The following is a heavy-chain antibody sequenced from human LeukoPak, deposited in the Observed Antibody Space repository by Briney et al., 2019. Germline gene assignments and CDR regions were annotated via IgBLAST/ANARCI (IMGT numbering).Heavy chain of an antibody. Sequence: GGSLRLSCAASGFTLRSYTVNWVRQAPGKGLEWVSYISSSSSTIYYADSVKGRFTISRDNAKNSLYLQMNSLRAEDTAVYYCARDLEGLYDSRDYWGQGTLVTVSS. D-gene: IGHD3-22*01. CDR1: GFTLRSYT. J-gene: IGHJ4*02. CDR2: ISSSSSTI. V-gene: IGHV3-48*04. CDR3: ARDLEGLYDSRDY.